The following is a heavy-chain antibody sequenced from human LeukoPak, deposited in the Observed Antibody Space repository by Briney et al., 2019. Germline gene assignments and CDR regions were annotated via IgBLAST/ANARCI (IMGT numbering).Heavy chain of an antibody. CDR1: GFTFCDYY. CDR3: ARAKDIVVV. CDR2: ISSSGSTI. Sequence: GGPLRLSCAASGFTFCDYYMTWIPQAPGKGLEWVLYISSSGSTIYYADSVKGRFTISRDNAKNSLYLQMNSLRAEDTAVYYCARAKDIVVVWGQGTLVTVSS. J-gene: IGHJ4*02. V-gene: IGHV3-11*01. D-gene: IGHD2-2*01.